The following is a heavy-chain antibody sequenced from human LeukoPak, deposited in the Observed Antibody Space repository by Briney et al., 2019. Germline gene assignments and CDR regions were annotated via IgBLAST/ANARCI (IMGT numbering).Heavy chain of an antibody. Sequence: PSETLSLTCSVSGGSISSYYWSWIRQPPGKGLEWIGYIYYTGTTNYNPSLKNRVTISVDTSKNQFSLKLSSVTAADTAVYYCARGLGGGYSYASDAFDIWGQGTMVTVSS. J-gene: IGHJ3*02. CDR2: IYYTGTT. CDR3: ARGLGGGYSYASDAFDI. CDR1: GGSISSYY. D-gene: IGHD5-18*01. V-gene: IGHV4-59*01.